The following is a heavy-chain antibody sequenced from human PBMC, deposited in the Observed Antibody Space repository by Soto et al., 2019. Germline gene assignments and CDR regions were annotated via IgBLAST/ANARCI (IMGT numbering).Heavy chain of an antibody. CDR3: ARDRGSSGRTRAFAI. D-gene: IGHD3-10*01. Sequence: QVQLVQSGAEVKKPGASVKVSCKASGYTFTSYYMHWVRQAPGQGLEWMGIINPSGGSTSYAQKFQGRVTMTRDTSTSTVYMELSSLRSEDTAVYYCARDRGSSGRTRAFAIWGQGTMVTVSS. CDR1: GYTFTSYY. V-gene: IGHV1-46*01. CDR2: INPSGGST. J-gene: IGHJ3*02.